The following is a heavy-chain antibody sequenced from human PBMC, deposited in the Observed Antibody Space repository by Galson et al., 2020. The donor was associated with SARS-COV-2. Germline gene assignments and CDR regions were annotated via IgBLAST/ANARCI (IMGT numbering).Heavy chain of an antibody. CDR2: IYHSGST. CDR1: GGSISSGGYS. V-gene: IGHV4-30-2*01. Sequence: SETLSLNCAVSGGSISSGGYSWRWIRQPPGQGLEWLGYIYHSGSTYYNPSLKSRVTISVDRSKNQFSLKLSSVTAADTAVYYCARALGDYYDSSGYSYFDYWGQGTLVTVSS. J-gene: IGHJ4*02. D-gene: IGHD3-22*01. CDR3: ARALGDYYDSSGYSYFDY.